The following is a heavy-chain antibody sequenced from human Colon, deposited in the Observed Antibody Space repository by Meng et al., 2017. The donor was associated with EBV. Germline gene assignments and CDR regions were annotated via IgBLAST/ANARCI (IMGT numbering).Heavy chain of an antibody. Sequence: QFQLFQSVSELKKPGASVKVSCKASGYTFSTYTINWVRQAHGRGLEWMGWISTNTGTPTYTQGFTGRFVFSLDTSVSTAYLQISSLKAEDTAVYYCARGGNFDPWGQGTLVTVSS. CDR1: GYTFSTYT. V-gene: IGHV7-4-1*02. CDR2: ISTNTGTP. D-gene: IGHD2/OR15-2a*01. J-gene: IGHJ5*02. CDR3: ARGGNFDP.